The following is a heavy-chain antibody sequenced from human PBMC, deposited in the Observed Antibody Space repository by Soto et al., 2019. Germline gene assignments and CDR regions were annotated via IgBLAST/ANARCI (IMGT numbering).Heavy chain of an antibody. CDR3: TRDDHYSSQD. CDR2: IKQDGSEK. J-gene: IGHJ4*02. V-gene: IGHV3-7*05. CDR1: GFTFSRYW. D-gene: IGHD6-13*01. Sequence: GGSLRLSCAASGFTFSRYWMTWVRQAPGKGLEWVANIKQDGSEKYYVDSVKGRFTISRDNAGNSLYLQMNSLRVEDTAVYYCTRDDHYSSQDWGQGTLVTVSS.